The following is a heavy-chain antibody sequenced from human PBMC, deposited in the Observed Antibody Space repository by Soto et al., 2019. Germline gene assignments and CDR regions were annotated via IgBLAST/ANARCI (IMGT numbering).Heavy chain of an antibody. D-gene: IGHD2-15*01. CDR2: INQDGSAK. CDR3: GRGFGGTH. CDR1: GFTFNNYY. V-gene: IGHV3-7*05. J-gene: IGHJ4*02. Sequence: EVQLVESGGGLVQPGGSLRLSCAASGFTFNNYYMVWVRQAPGRGLEWVANINQDGSAKYYVDSVKGRFTLSRDNAKSSLYLQINSLRAEDTATYYCGRGFGGTHWGQGSLVTVSS.